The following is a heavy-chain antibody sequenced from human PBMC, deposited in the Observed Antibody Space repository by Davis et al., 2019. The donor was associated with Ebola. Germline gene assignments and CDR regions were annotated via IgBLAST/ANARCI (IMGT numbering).Heavy chain of an antibody. CDR3: ARGGI. CDR2: IYYSGST. Sequence: MPSETLSLTCTVSGGSISSDYWSWIRQPPGKGLEWIGSIYYSGSTYYNPSLKSRVTISVDTSKNQFSLKLTSVTAADTAVYYCARGGIWGQGTLVTVSS. J-gene: IGHJ4*02. D-gene: IGHD3-16*01. V-gene: IGHV4-39*01. CDR1: GGSISSDY.